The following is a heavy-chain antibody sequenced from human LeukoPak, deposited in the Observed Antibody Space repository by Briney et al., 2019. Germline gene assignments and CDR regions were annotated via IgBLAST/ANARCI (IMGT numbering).Heavy chain of an antibody. CDR3: TTGGIAAAGLYYYYYMDV. J-gene: IGHJ6*03. V-gene: IGHV3-15*01. D-gene: IGHD6-13*01. CDR1: GIRFNDYW. CDR2: IKSKTDGGTT. Sequence: IPGGSLRLSCTVSGIRFNDYWMSWVRQAPGKGLEWVGRIKSKTDGGTTDYAAPVKGRFTISRDDSKNTLYLQMNSLKTEDTAVYYCTTGGIAAAGLYYYYYMDVWGKGTTVTVSS.